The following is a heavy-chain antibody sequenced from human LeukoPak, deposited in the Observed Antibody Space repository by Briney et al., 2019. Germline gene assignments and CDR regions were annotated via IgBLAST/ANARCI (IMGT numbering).Heavy chain of an antibody. V-gene: IGHV4-59*13. Sequence: SETLSLTFTVSGGSISPYYWSWIRQPPGKGLEWIGYVYYTGSTNYNPSLKSRVTMSVDASKNQFSLKLDSVTAADTAVYYCAEYIRRSGTYNFDFWGQGTLVTVSS. CDR2: VYYTGST. D-gene: IGHD5-24*01. CDR3: AEYIRRSGTYNFDF. CDR1: GGSISPYY. J-gene: IGHJ4*02.